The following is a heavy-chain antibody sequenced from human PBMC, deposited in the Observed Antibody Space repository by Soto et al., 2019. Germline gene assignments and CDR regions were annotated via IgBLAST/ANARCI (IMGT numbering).Heavy chain of an antibody. CDR1: GGSFSGYY. CDR2: INHSGST. D-gene: IGHD3-3*01. V-gene: IGHV4-34*01. CDR3: ARASSIYYDFWSGYSRPPSYGMDV. Sequence: SETLSLTCAVYGGSFSGYYWSWIRQPPGKGLEWIGEINHSGSTNYSPSLKSRVTISVDTSKNQFSLKLSSVTAADTAVYYCARASSIYYDFWSGYSRPPSYGMDVWAQRSTVTGSS. J-gene: IGHJ6*02.